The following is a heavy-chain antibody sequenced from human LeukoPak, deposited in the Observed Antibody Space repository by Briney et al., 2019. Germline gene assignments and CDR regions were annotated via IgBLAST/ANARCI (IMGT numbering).Heavy chain of an antibody. D-gene: IGHD4-23*01. CDR1: GGSISSSSYY. CDR3: ASPPGAGNSGVEYFDY. V-gene: IGHV4-39*01. CDR2: IYYSGSI. Sequence: SETLSLTCTVSGGSISSSSYYWGWIRQPPGKGLEWIGRIYYSGSIYYNPSLKSRVTISVDTSKNQFSLKLSSVTAADTAVYYCASPPGAGNSGVEYFDYWGQGTLVTVSS. J-gene: IGHJ4*02.